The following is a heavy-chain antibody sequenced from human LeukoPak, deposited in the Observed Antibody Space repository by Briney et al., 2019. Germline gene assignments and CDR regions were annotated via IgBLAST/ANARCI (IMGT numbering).Heavy chain of an antibody. J-gene: IGHJ6*02. Sequence: ASVKVSCKASGYTFTSYGISWVRQAPGQGLEWMGWISVYNDDTHYAQKFQGRLSMTTDTSRSTVYMELRSLRSDDTAVYFCARSTQLPSEYFNGMDVWGQGTTVTVSS. V-gene: IGHV1-18*01. CDR2: ISVYNDDT. CDR3: ARSTQLPSEYFNGMDV. D-gene: IGHD5-24*01. CDR1: GYTFTSYG.